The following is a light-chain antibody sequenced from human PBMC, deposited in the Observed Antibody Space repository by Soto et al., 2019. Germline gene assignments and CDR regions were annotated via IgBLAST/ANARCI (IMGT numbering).Light chain of an antibody. CDR1: QSVNSDY. CDR2: GAS. Sequence: EIVFTQSQGTLSLSPGERATLFCRASQSVNSDYLAWYQQRPGQAPRLLIYGASSMATGIPDRFCGSGSGTDFTLTISRLEPEDSAVYFCQHYSSQTFGQGTKVDI. J-gene: IGKJ1*01. CDR3: QHYSSQT. V-gene: IGKV3-20*01.